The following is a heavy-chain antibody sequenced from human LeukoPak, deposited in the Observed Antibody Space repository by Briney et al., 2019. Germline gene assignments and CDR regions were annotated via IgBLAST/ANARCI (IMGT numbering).Heavy chain of an antibody. CDR3: ATLPYYYDSSGSYYFDY. V-gene: IGHV3-30*02. D-gene: IGHD3-22*01. CDR2: IRYDGSNK. J-gene: IGHJ4*02. CDR1: GFIFNSYG. Sequence: GSLLLSCAASGFIFNSYGMHWVRQAPGKGLEWVAFIRYDGSNKYYADSVKGRFTISRDNSKNTLYLQMNSLRVEDTAVYYCATLPYYYDSSGSYYFDYWGQGTLVTVSS.